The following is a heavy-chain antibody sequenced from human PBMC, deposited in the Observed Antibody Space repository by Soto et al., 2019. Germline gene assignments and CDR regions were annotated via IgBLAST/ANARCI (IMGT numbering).Heavy chain of an antibody. CDR3: GPSYTSRDDAFDI. D-gene: IGHD3-16*02. J-gene: IGHJ3*02. CDR2: IWYDGSNK. V-gene: IGHV3-33*01. Sequence: PGGSLRLSCAASGVTFSGYGMHWVRQAPGKGLEWVAVIWYDGSNKYYADSVKGRFTISRDNSKNTLYLQMNSLRAEDTAVYYCGPSYTSRDDAFDIWGQGTMVTVSS. CDR1: GVTFSGYG.